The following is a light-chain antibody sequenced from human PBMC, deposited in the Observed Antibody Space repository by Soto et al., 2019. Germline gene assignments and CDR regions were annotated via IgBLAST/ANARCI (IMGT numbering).Light chain of an antibody. V-gene: IGLV2-14*01. CDR2: EVS. J-gene: IGLJ1*01. CDR3: FSYTSGNTRV. Sequence: VLTQPASVSGSPGQSITISCSGSSTDVGGYNYVSWYQHLPDEAPKLLIYEVSNRPSGISTRFSGTKSGNTASLTISGLQAEDEADYYCFSYTSGNTRVFGTGTKVTVL. CDR1: STDVGGYNY.